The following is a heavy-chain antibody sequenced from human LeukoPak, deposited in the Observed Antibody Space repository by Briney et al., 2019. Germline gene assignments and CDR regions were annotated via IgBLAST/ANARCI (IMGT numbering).Heavy chain of an antibody. CDR2: IKSKTDGGTT. CDR1: GFTFSNAW. V-gene: IGHV3-15*01. CDR3: AKDLSYCSGGTCYTSRYYGMDV. J-gene: IGHJ6*02. D-gene: IGHD2-15*01. Sequence: GGSLRLSCAASGFTFSNAWMSWVRQAPGKGLEWVGRIKSKTDGGTTDYAAPVEGRFTISRDDSKNTLYLQMNSLRAEDTAVYYCAKDLSYCSGGTCYTSRYYGMDVWGQGTTVTVSS.